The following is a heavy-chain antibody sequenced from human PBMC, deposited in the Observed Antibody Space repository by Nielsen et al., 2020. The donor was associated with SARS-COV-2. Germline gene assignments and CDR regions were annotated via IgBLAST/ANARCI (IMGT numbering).Heavy chain of an antibody. Sequence: SETLSLTCTVSGGSISSYYWSWIRQPPGKGLEWIGYIYYSGSTNYNPSLKSRVTISVDTSKNQFSLKLSSVTAADTAVYYCARGGPSSSGWYYYYYGMDVWGQGTTVTVSS. CDR2: IYYSGST. V-gene: IGHV4-59*12. J-gene: IGHJ6*02. CDR1: GGSISSYY. CDR3: ARGGPSSSGWYYYYYGMDV. D-gene: IGHD6-19*01.